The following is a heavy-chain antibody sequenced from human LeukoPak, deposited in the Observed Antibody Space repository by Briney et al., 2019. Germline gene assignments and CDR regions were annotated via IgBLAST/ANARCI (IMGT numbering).Heavy chain of an antibody. CDR3: ARHDRDYFDSSGSLDY. Sequence: SETLSLTCTVSGASISTNFYYWGWIRQPPGKGLEWIGTIYYTGSTYYNPSLKSRVTISVDTSKNQFSLKLRSVTAADTAVYYCARHDRDYFDSSGSLDYWGXGTLVTVS. CDR1: GASISTNFYY. D-gene: IGHD3-22*01. J-gene: IGHJ4*01. V-gene: IGHV4-39*01. CDR2: IYYTGST.